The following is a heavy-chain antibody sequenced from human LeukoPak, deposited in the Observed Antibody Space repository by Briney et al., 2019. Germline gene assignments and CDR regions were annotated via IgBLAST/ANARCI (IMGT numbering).Heavy chain of an antibody. V-gene: IGHV3-9*01. CDR2: ISWNSGSI. Sequence: PGGSLRLSCAASGFTFGDYAMHWVRQAPGKGLEWVSGISWNSGSIGYADSVKGRFTISRDNAKNSLYLQMNSLRAEDTALYYCAKDIGGGLRWPWFDPWGQGTLVTVSS. CDR3: AKDIGGGLRWPWFDP. CDR1: GFTFGDYA. D-gene: IGHD3-16*01. J-gene: IGHJ5*02.